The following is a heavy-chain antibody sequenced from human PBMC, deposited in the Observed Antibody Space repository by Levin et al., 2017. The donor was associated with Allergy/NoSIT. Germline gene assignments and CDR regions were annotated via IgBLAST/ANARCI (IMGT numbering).Heavy chain of an antibody. Sequence: SVKVSCKASGGTFSSYAISWVRQAPGQGLEWMGGIIPIFGTANYAQKFQGRVTVTADESTSTAYMELSSLRSEDTAVYYCARVNGGYVSARGFDYWGQGTLVTVSS. CDR1: GGTFSSYA. CDR3: ARVNGGYVSARGFDY. D-gene: IGHD5-12*01. V-gene: IGHV1-69*13. J-gene: IGHJ4*02. CDR2: IIPIFGTA.